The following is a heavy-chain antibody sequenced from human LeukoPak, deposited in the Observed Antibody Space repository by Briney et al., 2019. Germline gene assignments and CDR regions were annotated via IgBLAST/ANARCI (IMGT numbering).Heavy chain of an antibody. CDR3: AKWRYYYDSSGYYVFGY. Sequence: GGSLRLSCAASGFTFSSYAMSWVRQAPGKGLEWVSAISGSGGSTYYADSVKGRFTISRDNSKNTLYLQMNSLRAEDTAVYYCAKWRYYYDSSGYYVFGYWGQGTLVTVSS. V-gene: IGHV3-23*01. CDR2: ISGSGGST. CDR1: GFTFSSYA. J-gene: IGHJ4*02. D-gene: IGHD3-22*01.